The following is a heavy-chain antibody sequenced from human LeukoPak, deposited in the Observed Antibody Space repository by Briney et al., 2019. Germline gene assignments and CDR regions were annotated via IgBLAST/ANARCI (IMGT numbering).Heavy chain of an antibody. CDR3: AKFSWELHAFDI. V-gene: IGHV3-30*18. CDR2: ISYDGSNI. J-gene: IGHJ3*02. CDR1: GFTFSTYG. Sequence: PGGSLRLSCETSGFTFSTYGMHWVRQAPGKGLEWVAVISYDGSNIYFGDSVKGRSTISRDTSKNTLYLQMNSLRAEDTAVYYCAKFSWELHAFDIWGQGTMVTVSS. D-gene: IGHD1-26*01.